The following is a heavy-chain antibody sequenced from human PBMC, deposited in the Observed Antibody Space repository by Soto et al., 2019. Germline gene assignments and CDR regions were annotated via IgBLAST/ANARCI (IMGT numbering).Heavy chain of an antibody. Sequence: WGSLRLSCAASGFTFVSYEMNFFRHAPWKWLEWVSYISSSGSTIYYADSVKGRFTISRDNAKNSLYLQMNSLRAEDTAVYYCARVGPDYYDSSGYYLRLYYFDYWGQGTLVTVSS. J-gene: IGHJ4*02. CDR2: ISSSGSTI. D-gene: IGHD3-22*01. CDR1: GFTFVSYE. V-gene: IGHV3-48*03. CDR3: ARVGPDYYDSSGYYLRLYYFDY.